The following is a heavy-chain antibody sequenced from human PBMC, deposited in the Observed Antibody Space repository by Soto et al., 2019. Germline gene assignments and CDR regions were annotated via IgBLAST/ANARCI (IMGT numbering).Heavy chain of an antibody. V-gene: IGHV4-59*01. Sequence: SETLSLTCTVSGGSISSYYWSWIRQPPGKGLEWIGYIYYSGSTNYNPSRKSRVTISVDTSKNQFSLKLSSVTAADTAVYYCARDSLAAAGDYGMDVWGQGTTVTVSS. J-gene: IGHJ6*02. CDR1: GGSISSYY. CDR3: ARDSLAAAGDYGMDV. D-gene: IGHD6-13*01. CDR2: IYYSGST.